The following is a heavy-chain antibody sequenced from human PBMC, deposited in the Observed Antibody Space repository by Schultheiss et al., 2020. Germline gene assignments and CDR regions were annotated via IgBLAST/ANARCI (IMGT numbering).Heavy chain of an antibody. J-gene: IGHJ4*02. Sequence: LRLSCAVYGGSFSGYYWSWIRQHPGKGLEWIGYIYYSGSTYYNPSLKSRVTISVDTSKNQFSLKLSSVTAADTAVYYCARIYDSSGYGRRFDYWGQGTLVTVSS. D-gene: IGHD3-22*01. V-gene: IGHV4-31*11. CDR2: IYYSGST. CDR1: GGSFSGYY. CDR3: ARIYDSSGYGRRFDY.